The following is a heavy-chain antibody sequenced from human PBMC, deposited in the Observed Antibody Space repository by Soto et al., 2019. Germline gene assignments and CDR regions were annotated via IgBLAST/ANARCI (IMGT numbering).Heavy chain of an antibody. V-gene: IGHV1-24*01. Sequence: GASVKVSCKVSGYTLTELSMHWVRQAPGEGLEWMGGFDPEDGETIYAQKFQGRVTMTEDTSTDTAYMELSSLRSEDTAVYYCATEQTRITIFGVVKHDAFDIWGQGTMVTVSS. CDR1: GYTLTELS. J-gene: IGHJ3*02. CDR2: FDPEDGET. D-gene: IGHD3-3*01. CDR3: ATEQTRITIFGVVKHDAFDI.